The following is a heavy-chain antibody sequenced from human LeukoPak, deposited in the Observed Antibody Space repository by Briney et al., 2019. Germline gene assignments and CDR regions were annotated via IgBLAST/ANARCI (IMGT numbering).Heavy chain of an antibody. CDR3: ARGRGIRGITMVRGVKAGAFDI. V-gene: IGHV4-34*01. Sequence: SETLSLTCAVYGGSFSGYYWSWIRQPPGKGLEWIGEINHSGSTNYNPSLKSRVTISVDTSKNQFSLKLSSVTAADTAVYYCARGRGIRGITMVRGVKAGAFDIWGQGTMVTVSS. CDR2: INHSGST. CDR1: GGSFSGYY. J-gene: IGHJ3*02. D-gene: IGHD3-10*01.